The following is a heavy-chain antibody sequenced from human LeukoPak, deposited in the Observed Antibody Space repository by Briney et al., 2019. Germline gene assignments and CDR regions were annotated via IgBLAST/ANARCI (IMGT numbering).Heavy chain of an antibody. CDR2: ISSGGSTI. CDR1: GFTFSDYY. CDR3: ARDTYYYDSSGYYYPGGCDY. J-gene: IGHJ4*02. V-gene: IGHV3-11*04. Sequence: GGSLRLSCAASGFTFSDYYMSWIRQAPGKGLEGVSYISSGGSTIYYADSVKGRFTISRDNAKNSLYLQMNSLRAEDTAVYYCARDTYYYDSSGYYYPGGCDYWGQGTLVTVSS. D-gene: IGHD3-22*01.